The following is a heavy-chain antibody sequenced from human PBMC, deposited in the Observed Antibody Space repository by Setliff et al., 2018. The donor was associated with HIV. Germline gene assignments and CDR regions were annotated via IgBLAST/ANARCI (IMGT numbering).Heavy chain of an antibody. CDR2: IFYSGTS. Sequence: PSETLSLTCTVSGASISSGDYYWAWIRQSPGKGLEWIGYIFYSGTSYYNPSLKTRVTISLDTSKNQFSLKLSAVTAADTAVYYCARRTSEASGTHNYNYYYDMWGQGTTVTVSS. D-gene: IGHD3-10*01. CDR1: GASISSGDYY. V-gene: IGHV4-30-4*08. CDR3: ARRTSEASGTHNYNYYYDM. J-gene: IGHJ6*02.